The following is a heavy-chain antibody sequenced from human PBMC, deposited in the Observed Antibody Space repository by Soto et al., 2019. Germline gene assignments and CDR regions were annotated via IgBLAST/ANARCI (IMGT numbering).Heavy chain of an antibody. CDR1: GFTFSSYA. J-gene: IGHJ6*03. CDR3: AKKSAYYDFWSGYYSDYMDV. V-gene: IGHV3-23*01. CDR2: ISGSGGST. D-gene: IGHD3-3*01. Sequence: PGGSLRLSCAASGFTFSSYAMSWVRQAPGKGLEWVSAISGSGGSTYYADSVKGRFTISRDNSKNTLYLQMNSLRAEDTAVYYCAKKSAYYDFWSGYYSDYMDVWGKGTTVTVSS.